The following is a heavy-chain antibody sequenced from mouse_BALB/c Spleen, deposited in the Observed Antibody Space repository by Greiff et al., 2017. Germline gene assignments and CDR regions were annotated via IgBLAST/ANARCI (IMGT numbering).Heavy chain of an antibody. CDR2: ISSGSSTI. V-gene: IGHV5-17*02. Sequence: EVKLQESGGGLVQPGGSRKLSCAASGFTFSSFGMHWVRQAPEKGLEWVAYISSGSSTIYYADTVKGRFTISRDNPKNTLFLQMTSLRSEDTAMYYCARSGYYYGSSYWYFDVWGAGTTVTVSS. CDR1: GFTFSSFG. J-gene: IGHJ1*01. D-gene: IGHD1-1*01. CDR3: ARSGYYYGSSYWYFDV.